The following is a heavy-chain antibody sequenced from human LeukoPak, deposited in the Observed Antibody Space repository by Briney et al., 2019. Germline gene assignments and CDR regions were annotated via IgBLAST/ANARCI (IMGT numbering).Heavy chain of an antibody. Sequence: GGSLRLSCAASGXTFSDYYMSWIRQAPGKGLEWVSYISSSSSYTNYADSVKGRFTISRDNAKNSLYPQMNSLRAEDTAVYYCARARGRSSHHDYWGQGILVTVSS. V-gene: IGHV3-11*05. CDR1: GXTFSDYY. CDR2: ISSSSSYT. CDR3: ARARGRSSHHDY. D-gene: IGHD6-13*01. J-gene: IGHJ4*02.